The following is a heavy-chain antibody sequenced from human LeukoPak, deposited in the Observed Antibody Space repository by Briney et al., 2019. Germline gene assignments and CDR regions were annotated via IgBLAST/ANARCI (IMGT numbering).Heavy chain of an antibody. J-gene: IGHJ4*02. Sequence: GGSLRLSCAASGFTVSSNYMSWVRQAPGKGLEWVSVIYSGGNTYYAGSVKGRFTISRDNSKNTLYLQMNSLRGEDTAVYYCVRDEGFHGSGSNWGQGTLVTVSS. V-gene: IGHV3-66*01. CDR2: IYSGGNT. CDR1: GFTVSSNY. D-gene: IGHD3-10*01. CDR3: VRDEGFHGSGSN.